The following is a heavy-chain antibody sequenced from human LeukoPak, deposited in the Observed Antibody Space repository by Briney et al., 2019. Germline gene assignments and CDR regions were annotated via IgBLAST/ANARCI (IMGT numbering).Heavy chain of an antibody. J-gene: IGHJ3*02. CDR3: AKERAVAATFRAFDI. D-gene: IGHD6-19*01. CDR2: ISYDESNK. V-gene: IGHV3-30*18. Sequence: PGRSLRLSCAASGFIFSSYGMHWVRQAPGKGLEWVAVISYDESNKYYADSVKGRFTISRDNSKNTLYLQMNSLRAEDTAVYFCAKERAVAATFRAFDIWGQGTMLTVSS. CDR1: GFIFSSYG.